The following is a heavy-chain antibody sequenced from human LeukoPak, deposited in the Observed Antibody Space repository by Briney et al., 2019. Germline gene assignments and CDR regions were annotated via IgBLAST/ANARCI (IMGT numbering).Heavy chain of an antibody. Sequence: GKSLRLSCAASGFTFSSYAMSWVRQAPGKGLEWVSGISGRGDNTSYADSVKGRFTISRDNAKNSLYLQMNSLRAEDTAVYYCASDYYGSGSYYGDFDYWGQGTLVTVSS. D-gene: IGHD3-10*01. CDR3: ASDYYGSGSYYGDFDY. CDR1: GFTFSSYA. J-gene: IGHJ4*02. CDR2: ISGRGDNT. V-gene: IGHV3-23*01.